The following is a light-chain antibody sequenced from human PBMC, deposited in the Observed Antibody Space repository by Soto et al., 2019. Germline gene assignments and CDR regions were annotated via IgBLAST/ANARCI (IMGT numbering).Light chain of an antibody. V-gene: IGLV2-14*01. J-gene: IGLJ3*02. CDR1: SSDVGGYNY. CDR3: ASYRGTNSWV. Sequence: QSALTQPASVSGSPGQSITISCTGTSSDVGGYNYVSWFQQHPGKAPKLILFAVSNRPSGVSNRFSASKAGNTASLTISGLQAEDEADYYCASYRGTNSWVFGGGTKLTVL. CDR2: AVS.